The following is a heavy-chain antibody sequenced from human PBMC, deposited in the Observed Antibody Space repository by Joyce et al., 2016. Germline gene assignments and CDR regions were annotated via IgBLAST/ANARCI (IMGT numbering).Heavy chain of an antibody. D-gene: IGHD1-26*01. CDR1: GYTFTNYA. CDR2: INGGNGNT. CDR3: ARSLGATPALGY. Sequence: QVQLVQSGAEVKKPGASVKVSCKASGYTFTNYAIHWVRQAPGQRREWMAWINGGNGNTKYSQKFQDRVTITRDTSASTAYMELSSLISEDTAVYYCARSLGATPALGYWGQGTLVTVS. J-gene: IGHJ4*02. V-gene: IGHV1-3*01.